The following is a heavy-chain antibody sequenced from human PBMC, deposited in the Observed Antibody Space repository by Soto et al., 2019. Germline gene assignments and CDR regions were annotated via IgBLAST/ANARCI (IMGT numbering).Heavy chain of an antibody. CDR1: SGPSRSHN. J-gene: IGHJ6*02. V-gene: IGHV4-59*08. CDR2: IYHTGDT. Sequence: QVQLQQSGPGLVKPSETLSLTCTVSSGPSRSHNWGWIRQPPGGGLEWIGYIYHTGDTGYNPSLSSRVTISADTSTNHISLTLRSVTAADTAVYYCVRQGIGDLHGLVDVWGQGTRVSVSS. CDR3: VRQGIGDLHGLVDV. D-gene: IGHD3-10*01.